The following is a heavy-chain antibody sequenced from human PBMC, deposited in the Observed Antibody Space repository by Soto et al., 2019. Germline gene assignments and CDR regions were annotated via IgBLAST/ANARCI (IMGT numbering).Heavy chain of an antibody. Sequence: SETLSLTCTVSGGSISSYYRSWIRQPPGKGLEWIGYIYYSGSTNYNPSLKSRVTISVDTSKNQFSLKLSSVTAADTAVYYCARDRRPYYYGSGSYSTDYYYYYMDVWGKGTTVTVSS. J-gene: IGHJ6*03. CDR1: GGSISSYY. D-gene: IGHD3-10*01. V-gene: IGHV4-59*01. CDR2: IYYSGST. CDR3: ARDRRPYYYGSGSYSTDYYYYYMDV.